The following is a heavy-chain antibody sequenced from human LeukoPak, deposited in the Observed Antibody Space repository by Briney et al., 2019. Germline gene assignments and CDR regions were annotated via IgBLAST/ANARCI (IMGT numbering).Heavy chain of an antibody. D-gene: IGHD3-10*01. CDR3: ARDNYYGSRRTYYYYYMDV. CDR1: GYTFTSYY. Sequence: AASVKVSCKASGYTFTSYYMHWVRQAPGQGLEWMGIINPSGGSTSYAQKFQGRVTMTRDTSTSTAYMELSSLRSEDTAAYYCARDNYYGSRRTYYYYYMDVWGKGTTVTVSS. V-gene: IGHV1-46*01. CDR2: INPSGGST. J-gene: IGHJ6*03.